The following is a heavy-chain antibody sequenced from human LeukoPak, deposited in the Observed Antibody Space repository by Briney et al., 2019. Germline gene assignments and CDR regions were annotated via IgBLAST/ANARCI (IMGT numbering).Heavy chain of an antibody. CDR2: IYYSGST. V-gene: IGHV4-30-4*01. Sequence: SETLSLTCTVSGGSISSGDYSWSWIRQPPGKGLEWIGYIYYSGSTYYNPSLKSRVTISVDTSKNQFSLKLSSVTAADTAVYYCARDRITIFGVVTLAHGMDVWGQGTTVTVSS. J-gene: IGHJ6*02. CDR1: GGSISSGDYS. D-gene: IGHD3-3*01. CDR3: ARDRITIFGVVTLAHGMDV.